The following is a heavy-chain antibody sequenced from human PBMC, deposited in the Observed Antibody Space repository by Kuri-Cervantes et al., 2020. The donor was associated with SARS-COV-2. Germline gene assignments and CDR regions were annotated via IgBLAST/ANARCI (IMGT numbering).Heavy chain of an antibody. CDR1: GFTFSSYW. Sequence: LSLTCAASGFTFSSYWMHWVRQAPGKGLVWVSRINSDGSTTNYADSVKGRFTISRDNAKNMLYLQMNSLRAEDTAVYYCATEAGTSSHNDYWGQGTLVTVSS. CDR2: INSDGSTT. V-gene: IGHV3-74*01. J-gene: IGHJ4*02. D-gene: IGHD6-19*01. CDR3: ATEAGTSSHNDY.